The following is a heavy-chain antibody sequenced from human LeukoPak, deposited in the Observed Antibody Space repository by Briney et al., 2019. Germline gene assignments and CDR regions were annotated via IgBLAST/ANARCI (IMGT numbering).Heavy chain of an antibody. D-gene: IGHD6-6*01. CDR1: GFTFSSYS. V-gene: IGHV3-21*04. J-gene: IGHJ4*02. CDR2: ISSSSSYI. CDR3: AKGVRFSSSPFDY. Sequence: GGSLRLSCAASGFTFSSYSMNWVRQAPGKGLEWVSSISSSSSYIYYADSVKGRFTISRDNSKNTLYLQMNSLRAEDTAVYYCAKGVRFSSSPFDYWGQGTLVTVSS.